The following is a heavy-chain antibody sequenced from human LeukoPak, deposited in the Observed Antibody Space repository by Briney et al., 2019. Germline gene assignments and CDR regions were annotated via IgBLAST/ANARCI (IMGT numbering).Heavy chain of an antibody. Sequence: SVKVSCKASGGTFSSYAISWVRQAPGQGLEWMGGIIPIFGTANYAQKFQGRVTITADASTSTAYMELSSLRSEDTAVYYCARSLNPMFRGTIPHYYYGMDVWGKGTTVTVSS. CDR3: ARSLNPMFRGTIPHYYYGMDV. V-gene: IGHV1-69*13. CDR2: IIPIFGTA. D-gene: IGHD3-10*01. J-gene: IGHJ6*04. CDR1: GGTFSSYA.